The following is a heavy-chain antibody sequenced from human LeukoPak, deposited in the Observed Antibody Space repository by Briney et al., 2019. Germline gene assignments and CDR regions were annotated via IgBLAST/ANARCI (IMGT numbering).Heavy chain of an antibody. V-gene: IGHV1-69*06. Sequence: KISCKGSGYSFTSYWIGWVRQAPGQGLEWMGGIIPIFGTANYAQKFQGRVTITADKSTSTAYMELSSLRSEDTAVYYCARWVELRDNWFDPWGQGTLVTVSS. CDR2: IIPIFGTA. D-gene: IGHD1-7*01. CDR3: ARWVELRDNWFDP. J-gene: IGHJ5*02. CDR1: GYSFTSYW.